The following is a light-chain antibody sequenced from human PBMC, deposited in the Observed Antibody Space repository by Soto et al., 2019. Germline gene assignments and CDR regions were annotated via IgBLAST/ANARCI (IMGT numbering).Light chain of an antibody. J-gene: IGKJ5*01. Sequence: EIVLTQAPGTLSLSPGEGATLSCRASQSINTYLAWYQQKPGQAPRLLIYDASKRATGIPARFSGSGPGTNFTLTISSLEPEDFAVYYCQQRRSWQVTFGQGTRLEIK. V-gene: IGKV3D-11*02. CDR1: QSINTY. CDR2: DAS. CDR3: QQRRSWQVT.